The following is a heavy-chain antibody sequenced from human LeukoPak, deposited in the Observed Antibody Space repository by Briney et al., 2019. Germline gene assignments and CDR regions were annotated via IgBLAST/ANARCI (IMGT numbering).Heavy chain of an antibody. J-gene: IGHJ6*02. D-gene: IGHD3-3*01. Sequence: PGGSLRLSCAVSRFTFSTFPMNWVRQAPGKGLEWVAGLSGSDNNTYYADPVKGRFSISRDNSKNTLYLRMNSLRAEDTAVYYCGPPPDYDFWIGSRNYGMDVWGHGTTVTVSS. CDR1: RFTFSTFP. CDR3: GPPPDYDFWIGSRNYGMDV. V-gene: IGHV3-23*01. CDR2: LSGSDNNT.